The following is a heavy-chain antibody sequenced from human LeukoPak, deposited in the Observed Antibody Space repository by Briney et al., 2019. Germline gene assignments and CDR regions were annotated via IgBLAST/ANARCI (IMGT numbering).Heavy chain of an antibody. V-gene: IGHV4-38-2*01. CDR1: GYSISSDYY. D-gene: IGHD6-13*01. CDR2: IYHSGST. CDR3: ARGAIAAAGTWGSVDC. Sequence: PSETLSLTCGVSGYSISSDYYWGWIRQPPGKGLEWIGRIYHSGSTYYNPSLKSRVTISVDTSKNQFSLKLSSVTAADTAVYYCARGAIAAAGTWGSVDCWGQGTLVTVSS. J-gene: IGHJ4*02.